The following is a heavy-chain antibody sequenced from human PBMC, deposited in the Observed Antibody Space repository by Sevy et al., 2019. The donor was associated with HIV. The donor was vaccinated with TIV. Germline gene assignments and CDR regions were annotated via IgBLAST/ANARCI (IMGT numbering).Heavy chain of an antibody. J-gene: IGHJ4*02. CDR2: ISGTGDYT. CDR1: GFTLNSFA. V-gene: IGHV3-23*01. D-gene: IGHD5-18*01. Sequence: GGSLRLSCAASGFTLNSFAMGWVRQAPGKGLDWISLISGTGDYTYYADSVKGRFTISRDNSKNTLFLQMNSLRAEDTAIFYCAKKMGGGSGMAFLVDFWGQGTLVTVSS. CDR3: AKKMGGGSGMAFLVDF.